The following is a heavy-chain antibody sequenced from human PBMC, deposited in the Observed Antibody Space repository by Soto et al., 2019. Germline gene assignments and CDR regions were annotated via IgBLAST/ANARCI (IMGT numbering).Heavy chain of an antibody. CDR1: GFTFSSYA. CDR3: ARGESSGWFDY. J-gene: IGHJ4*02. V-gene: IGHV3-30-3*01. CDR2: ISYDGSNK. D-gene: IGHD6-19*01. Sequence: QVQLVESGGGVVQPGRSLRLSCAASGFTFSSYAMHWVRQAPGKGLEWVAVISYDGSNKYYADSVKGRFTISRDNSKNTLYLQMNSLRAEDTAEYYCARGESSGWFDYWGQGTLVTVSS.